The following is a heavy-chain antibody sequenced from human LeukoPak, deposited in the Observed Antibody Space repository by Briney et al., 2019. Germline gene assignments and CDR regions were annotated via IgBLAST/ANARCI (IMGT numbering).Heavy chain of an antibody. Sequence: GGSLRLSCAASGFTFSSYAMNWVRQAPGKGLEWVSYISSSSSTIYYADSVKGRFTISRDNAKNSLYLQMNSLRAEDTAVYYCAREGGGYNNRGFDYWGQGTLVTVSS. CDR2: ISSSSSTI. D-gene: IGHD5-24*01. V-gene: IGHV3-48*01. CDR3: AREGGGYNNRGFDY. CDR1: GFTFSSYA. J-gene: IGHJ4*02.